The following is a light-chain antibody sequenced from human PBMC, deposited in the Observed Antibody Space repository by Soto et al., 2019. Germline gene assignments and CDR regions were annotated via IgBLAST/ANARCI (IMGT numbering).Light chain of an antibody. CDR2: AAS. CDR1: QSVSSN. CDR3: QPRSNWPLT. J-gene: IGKJ4*01. V-gene: IGKV3-11*01. Sequence: EIVLTQSPATLSLSPGERATLSCRSSQSVSSNLAWYQQKPGQAPRLLIFAASNRATGIPARFSGSGSGTDFTLPISSLEPEDFAIYYCQPRSNWPLTFGGGTKVQIK.